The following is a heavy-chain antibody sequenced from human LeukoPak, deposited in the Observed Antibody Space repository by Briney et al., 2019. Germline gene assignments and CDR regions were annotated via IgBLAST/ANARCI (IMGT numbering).Heavy chain of an antibody. Sequence: GGSLRLSCAASGFTFSSYWMHWVRQAPGKGLVWVSRINSDGSSTSYADSVKGRFTISRDNAKNTLYLQMNSLRAEDTAVYYCAREGSGDSSGYYYYSFDYWGQGTLVTASS. CDR2: INSDGSST. D-gene: IGHD3-22*01. CDR3: AREGSGDSSGYYYYSFDY. V-gene: IGHV3-74*01. CDR1: GFTFSSYW. J-gene: IGHJ4*02.